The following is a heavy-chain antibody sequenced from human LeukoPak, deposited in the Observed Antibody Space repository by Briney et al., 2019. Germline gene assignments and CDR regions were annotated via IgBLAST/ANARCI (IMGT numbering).Heavy chain of an antibody. Sequence: ASVKVSCKASGYTFTSSAMNWVRQAPGQGLEWMGWINTNTGNPTYAQGFTGRFVFSLDTSVSTAYLQISSLKAEDTAVYYCARGTPSIAARPAFDYWGQGTLVTVSS. V-gene: IGHV7-4-1*02. CDR2: INTNTGNP. D-gene: IGHD6-6*01. CDR3: ARGTPSIAARPAFDY. CDR1: GYTFTSSA. J-gene: IGHJ4*02.